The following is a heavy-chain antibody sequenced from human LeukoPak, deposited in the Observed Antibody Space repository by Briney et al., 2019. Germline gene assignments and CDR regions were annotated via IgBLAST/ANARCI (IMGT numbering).Heavy chain of an antibody. CDR2: LNPNSGNT. CDR1: GYTFSTYD. J-gene: IGHJ4*02. CDR3: ARAIRYQLLSDY. Sequence: ASVKVSCKTSGYTFSTYDINWVRQAAGQGLEWMGWLNPNSGNTGFAQKFQGRATITRDTSITTAYLELSSLRSEDTAVYYCARAIRYQLLSDYWGQGTLVTVSS. D-gene: IGHD2-2*01. V-gene: IGHV1-8*03.